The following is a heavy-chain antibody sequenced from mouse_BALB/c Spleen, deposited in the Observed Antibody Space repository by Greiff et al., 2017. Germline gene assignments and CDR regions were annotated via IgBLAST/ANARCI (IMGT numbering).Heavy chain of an antibody. D-gene: IGHD3-1*01. J-gene: IGHJ3*01. CDR1: GFTFSSYD. Sequence: EVQLVESGGGLVQPGGSLKLSCAASGFTFSSYDMSWVRQTPEKRLEWVAYISSGGGSTYYPDTVKGRFTISRDNAKNTLYLQMSSLKSEDTAMYYCARQGGYASWFAYWGQGTLVTVSA. V-gene: IGHV5-12-1*01. CDR3: ARQGGYASWFAY. CDR2: ISSGGGST.